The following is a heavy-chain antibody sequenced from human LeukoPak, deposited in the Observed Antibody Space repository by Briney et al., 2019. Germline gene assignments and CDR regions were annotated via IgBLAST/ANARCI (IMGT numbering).Heavy chain of an antibody. D-gene: IGHD6-19*01. CDR1: GFTFDDYT. Sequence: GSLRLSCAASGFTFDDYTMHWVRQAPGKGLEWVSLISWDGGSTYYADSVKGRFTISRDNSKNSLYLQMNSLRTEDTALYYCAKDISSGWPTDDAFDIWGQGTMVTVSS. V-gene: IGHV3-43*01. J-gene: IGHJ3*02. CDR3: AKDISSGWPTDDAFDI. CDR2: ISWDGGST.